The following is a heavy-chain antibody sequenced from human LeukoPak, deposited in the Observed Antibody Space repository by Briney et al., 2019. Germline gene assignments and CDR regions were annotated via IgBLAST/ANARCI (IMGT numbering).Heavy chain of an antibody. CDR3: AKGLTGYSDY. CDR1: GFTFSNAW. Sequence: GGSLRLSCVVSGFTFSNAWMSWIRQAPGKGLEWVSAISGSGGSTYYADSVKGRFTISRDNSKNTLYLQMNSLRAEDTAVYYCAKGLTGYSDYWGQGTLVTVSS. J-gene: IGHJ4*02. D-gene: IGHD3-9*01. V-gene: IGHV3-23*01. CDR2: ISGSGGST.